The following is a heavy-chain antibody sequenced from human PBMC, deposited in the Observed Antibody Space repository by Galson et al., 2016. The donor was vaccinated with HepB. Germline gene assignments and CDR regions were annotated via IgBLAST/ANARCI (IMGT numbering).Heavy chain of an antibody. CDR2: ISGSGGTT. CDR1: GFTFSTYA. V-gene: IGHV3-23*01. J-gene: IGHJ4*02. CDR3: AKEQGTDEGWFGESDH. Sequence: SLRLSCAASGFTFSTYAMSWVRQAPGKGLECVSGISGSGGTTSYADSVKGRFTISRDNYENTLYLQMDSLRAEDTAVYYCAKEQGTDEGWFGESDHWGQGTLVTVSS. D-gene: IGHD3-10*01.